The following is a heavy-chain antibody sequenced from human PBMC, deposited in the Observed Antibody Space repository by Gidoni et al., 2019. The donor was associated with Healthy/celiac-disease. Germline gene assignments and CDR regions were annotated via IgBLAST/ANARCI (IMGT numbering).Heavy chain of an antibody. V-gene: IGHV4-59*01. CDR2: IYYSGST. J-gene: IGHJ5*02. Sequence: QVQLQESGPGLVKPSETLSLTCTVSGGSISSYYWSWIRQPPGKGLEWIGYIYYSGSTNYNPSLKSRVTISVDTSKNQFSLKLSSVTAADTAVYYCARGGGRYFDWVPRTDNWFDPWGQGTLVTVSS. CDR3: ARGGGRYFDWVPRTDNWFDP. CDR1: GGSISSYY. D-gene: IGHD3-9*01.